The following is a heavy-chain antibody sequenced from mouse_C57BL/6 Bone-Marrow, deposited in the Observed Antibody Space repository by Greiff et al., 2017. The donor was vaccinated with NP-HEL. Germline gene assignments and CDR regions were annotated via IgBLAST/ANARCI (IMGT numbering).Heavy chain of an antibody. Sequence: VQLQQSGAELVRPGASVKLSCKASGYTFTDYYINWVKQRPGQGLEWIARIYPGSGNTYYNEKFKGKATLTAEKSSSTAYMQLSSLTSEDSAVYFCARLQAGIYYFSMDYWGQGTSVTVSS. CDR2: IYPGSGNT. J-gene: IGHJ4*01. D-gene: IGHD1-1*01. CDR1: GYTFTDYY. CDR3: ARLQAGIYYFSMDY. V-gene: IGHV1-76*01.